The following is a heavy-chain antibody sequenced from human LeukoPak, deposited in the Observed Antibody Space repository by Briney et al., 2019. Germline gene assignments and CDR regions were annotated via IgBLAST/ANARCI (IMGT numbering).Heavy chain of an antibody. CDR2: IYYSGST. V-gene: IGHV4-59*01. J-gene: IGHJ6*02. Sequence: SETLSLTCTISGGSISSYYWSWIRQPPGKGLEWIGYIYYSGSTNYNPSLKSRVTISVDTSKNQFSLKLSSVTAADTAVYYCARGAGSSWAFSPPYGMGVWGQGTTVTVSS. CDR3: ARGAGSSWAFSPPYGMGV. D-gene: IGHD6-13*01. CDR1: GGSISSYY.